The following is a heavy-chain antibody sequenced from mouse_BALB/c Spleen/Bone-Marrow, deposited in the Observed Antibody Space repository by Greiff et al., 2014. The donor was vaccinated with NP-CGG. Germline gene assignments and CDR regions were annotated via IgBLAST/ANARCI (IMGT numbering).Heavy chain of an antibody. CDR2: INPYDGGT. Sequence: EVKLVESGPELVKPGASMKISCKASGYSFTGYTMNWVKQSHGKNLEWIGLINPYDGGTSYNQKFKGKATLTVNKSSSTAYMEXLSLTSEDSAVYYCAREGGYDGYYPLAYWGQGTLVTVSA. J-gene: IGHJ3*01. CDR3: AREGGYDGYYPLAY. CDR1: GYSFTGYT. V-gene: IGHV1-18*01. D-gene: IGHD2-3*01.